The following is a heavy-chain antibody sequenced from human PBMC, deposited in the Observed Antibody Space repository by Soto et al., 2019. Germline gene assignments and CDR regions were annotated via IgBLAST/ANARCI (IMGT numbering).Heavy chain of an antibody. D-gene: IGHD2-2*01. CDR1: GFTFSSYA. J-gene: IGHJ6*02. V-gene: IGHV3-23*01. CDR3: ARYIPGVRYYGMDV. CDR2: IGESGTPT. Sequence: EEQLLESGGGLVQPGGSLRLSCAASGFTFSSYAMKWVRQAPGKGLEWVSLIGESGTPTYYADSVKGRFTISRDNSGNTLFLEMYSLRAEDTAVYYCARYIPGVRYYGMDVWGQGTTVTVSS.